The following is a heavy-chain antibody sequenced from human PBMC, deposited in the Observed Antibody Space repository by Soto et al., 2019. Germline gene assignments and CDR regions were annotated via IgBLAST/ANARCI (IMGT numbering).Heavy chain of an antibody. CDR2: ISAYNGNT. CDR1: GYTFTSYG. CDR3: ARDYQRFGSGSFYFDY. Sequence: ASVKVSCKASGYTFTSYGISWVRQAPGQGLEWMGWISAYNGNTNYAQKLQGRVTMTTDTSTSTAYMELNSLRAEDTAVYYCARDYQRFGSGSFYFDYWGQGTLVTVSS. V-gene: IGHV1-18*01. J-gene: IGHJ4*02. D-gene: IGHD3-10*01.